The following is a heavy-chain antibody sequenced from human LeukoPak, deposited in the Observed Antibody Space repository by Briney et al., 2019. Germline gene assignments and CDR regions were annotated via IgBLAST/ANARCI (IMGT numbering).Heavy chain of an antibody. D-gene: IGHD3-22*01. CDR3: ARDSTYYYDSGNAFDI. J-gene: IGHJ3*02. Sequence: ASVKVSCKASGYTFTSYYMHWVRQVPGQGLEWMGIINPSGGSTSYAQKFQGRVTMTRDTSTSTVYMELSSLRSEDTAVYYCARDSTYYYDSGNAFDIWGQGTMVTVSS. V-gene: IGHV1-46*01. CDR1: GYTFTSYY. CDR2: INPSGGST.